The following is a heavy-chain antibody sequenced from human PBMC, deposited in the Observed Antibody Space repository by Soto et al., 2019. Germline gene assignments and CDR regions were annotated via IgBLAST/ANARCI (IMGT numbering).Heavy chain of an antibody. D-gene: IGHD6-13*01. J-gene: IGHJ4*02. CDR1: GYIFTMHA. V-gene: IGHV1-3*01. CDR2: INAGNGNT. Sequence: ASVKVSCKASGYIFTMHAIHWVRQAPAQRPEWMGWINAGNGNTKYSRRFQGRVSITRDTSASTAYMELSSLRSEDTAVYYCGRDRVKQLSMYYFDXWGQGTLVTVSS. CDR3: GRDRVKQLSMYYFDX.